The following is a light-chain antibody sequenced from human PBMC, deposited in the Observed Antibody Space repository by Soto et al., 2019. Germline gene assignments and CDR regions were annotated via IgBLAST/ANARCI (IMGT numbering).Light chain of an antibody. V-gene: IGKV1-12*01. CDR3: QQSGSFPPT. CDR2: TAS. CDR1: QGISSW. J-gene: IGKJ1*01. Sequence: DIQMTQSPSSVSASVGDRVTITCRASQGISSWLAWYQQKPGKAPELLIYTASSLHSGVPSRVSGSGSGTDFTLTLSSLQPEDSATYYCQQSGSFPPTFGQGTKVEIK.